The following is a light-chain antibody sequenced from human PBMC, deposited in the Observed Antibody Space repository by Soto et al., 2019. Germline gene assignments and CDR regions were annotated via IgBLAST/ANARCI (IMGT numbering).Light chain of an antibody. CDR2: GAS. V-gene: IGKV3-20*01. J-gene: IGKJ2*01. CDR3: HQYGNSPYT. CDR1: QSINY. Sequence: EIVLTQSPGTLSLSPGERATLSCRASQSINYLAWYQQKVGQAPRLLIYGASSRATGIPDRFGGSGSGTDFSLTISRLEPEDFAVYFCHQYGNSPYTFGQGTRLE.